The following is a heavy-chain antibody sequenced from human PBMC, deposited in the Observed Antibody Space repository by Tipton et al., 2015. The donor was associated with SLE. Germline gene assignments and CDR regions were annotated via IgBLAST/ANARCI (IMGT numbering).Heavy chain of an antibody. J-gene: IGHJ4*02. CDR2: IYSGDTT. V-gene: IGHV3-53*01. D-gene: IGHD3-16*01. Sequence: SLRLSCAASGFTVSGNYMSCVRQAPGKGLEWVSVIYSGDTTDYADSVKGRFTISRDNAKNSLFLQMNSLRVEDTAVFYCARGGLSRLGYWGQGTLVTVPS. CDR1: GFTVSGNY. CDR3: ARGGLSRLGY.